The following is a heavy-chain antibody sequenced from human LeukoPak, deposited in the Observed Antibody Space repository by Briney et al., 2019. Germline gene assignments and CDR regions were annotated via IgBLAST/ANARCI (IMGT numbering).Heavy chain of an antibody. CDR1: GGSISSSSYY. CDR2: IYYSGST. V-gene: IGHV4-39*02. J-gene: IGHJ4*02. Sequence: PSETLSLTCTVSGGSISSSSYYWGWIRQPPGKGLEWIGSIYYSGSTYYNWSLKSRVTISVDTFKNQFSLKLSSVTAADTAVYYCARDAVDTAMGLDYWGQGTLVTVSS. D-gene: IGHD5-18*01. CDR3: ARDAVDTAMGLDY.